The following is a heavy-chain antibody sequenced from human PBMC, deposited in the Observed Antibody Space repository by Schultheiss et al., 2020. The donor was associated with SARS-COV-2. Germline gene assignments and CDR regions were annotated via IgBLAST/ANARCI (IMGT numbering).Heavy chain of an antibody. V-gene: IGHV4-39*07. D-gene: IGHD2-2*01. CDR1: GFSLSTSGM. J-gene: IGHJ5*02. Sequence: SGPTLVKPTQTLTLTCTFSGFSLSTSGMCVSWIRQPPGKGLEWIGEINHSGSTNYNPSLKSRVTISIDTSKNQFSLKLSSVTAADTAVYYCARTGGVPAAMGWFDPWGQGTWSPSPQ. CDR2: INHSGST. CDR3: ARTGGVPAAMGWFDP.